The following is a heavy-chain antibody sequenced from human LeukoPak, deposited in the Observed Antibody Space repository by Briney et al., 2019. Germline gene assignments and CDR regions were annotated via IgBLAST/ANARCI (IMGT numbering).Heavy chain of an antibody. J-gene: IGHJ4*02. Sequence: SETLSLTCAVYGGSFSGYYWSWIRQPPGKGLEWIGYIYSGSTYYNPSLKSRVTISVDTSKNQFSLKLSSVTAADTAVYYCASRPTVAATGYYFDYWGQGTLVTVSS. CDR2: IYSGST. D-gene: IGHD2-15*01. CDR1: GGSFSGYY. CDR3: ASRPTVAATGYYFDY. V-gene: IGHV4-30-4*08.